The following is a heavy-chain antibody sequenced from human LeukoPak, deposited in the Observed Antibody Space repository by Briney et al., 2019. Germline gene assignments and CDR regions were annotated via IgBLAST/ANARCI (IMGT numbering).Heavy chain of an antibody. CDR1: GYTFTGYY. J-gene: IGHJ5*02. Sequence: ASVKVSCKASGYTFTGYYMHWVRQAPGQGLEWMGWINPNSGGTNYARKFQGRDTMTRDTSISTAYMELSRLRSDDTAVYYCARVLRFGGTKNWFDPWGQGTLVTVSS. V-gene: IGHV1-2*02. CDR2: INPNSGGT. D-gene: IGHD3-3*01. CDR3: ARVLRFGGTKNWFDP.